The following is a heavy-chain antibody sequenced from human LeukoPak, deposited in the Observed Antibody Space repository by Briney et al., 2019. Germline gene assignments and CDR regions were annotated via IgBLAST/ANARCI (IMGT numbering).Heavy chain of an antibody. CDR2: ITNNHGAM. D-gene: IGHD1-14*01. CDR1: GFTFSDYY. CDR3: ARGTLNIPGEHGAFDY. Sequence: PGGSLRLSCAASGFTFSDYYMGWIRQAPGKGLEWVSYITNNHGAMFYAESLEGRVTIFRDNAKNSLYLQMNSLRAEDTTVYYCARGTLNIPGEHGAFDYWGQGTLVTVSS. J-gene: IGHJ4*02. V-gene: IGHV3-11*04.